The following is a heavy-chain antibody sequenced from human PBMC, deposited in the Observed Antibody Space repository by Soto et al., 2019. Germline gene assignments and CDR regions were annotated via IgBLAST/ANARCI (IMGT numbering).Heavy chain of an antibody. V-gene: IGHV4-39*01. J-gene: IGHJ6*02. D-gene: IGHD3-3*01. Sequence: QLQLQESGPGLVKPSETLSLTCTVSGGSISSSSYYWGWIRQPPGKGLEWIGSIYYSGSTYYNPSLKSRVTISVDTSKNQFSLKLSSVTAADTAVYYCATPSRFYDFWNFEGLVTFYYYGMDVWGQGTTVTVSS. CDR2: IYYSGST. CDR1: GGSISSSSYY. CDR3: ATPSRFYDFWNFEGLVTFYYYGMDV.